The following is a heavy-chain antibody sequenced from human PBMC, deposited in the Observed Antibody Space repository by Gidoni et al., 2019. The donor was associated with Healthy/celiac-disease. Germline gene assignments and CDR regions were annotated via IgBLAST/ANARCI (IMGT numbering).Heavy chain of an antibody. CDR2: ISGSGGST. D-gene: IGHD3-3*01. V-gene: IGHV3-23*01. CDR1: GFTFSRYA. CDR3: AKVGLTIFGVVQIPPPDY. Sequence: EVQLLVSGGGLVQSGGSLRLSCAASGFTFSRYAMSWVRQAPRKGLEWVSAISGSGGSTYYADSVKGRFTISRDNSKNTLYLQMNSLRAEDTAVYYCAKVGLTIFGVVQIPPPDYWGQGTLVTVSS. J-gene: IGHJ4*02.